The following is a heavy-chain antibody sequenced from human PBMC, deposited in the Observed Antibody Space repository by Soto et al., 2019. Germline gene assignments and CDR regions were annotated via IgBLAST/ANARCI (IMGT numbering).Heavy chain of an antibody. V-gene: IGHV1-18*01. J-gene: IGHJ4*01. CDR2: ISAYNGNT. Sequence: ASLKLSCKSSGYPFTSYVISWVRQAPGQGKEWMGWISAYNGNTNYAQKLQGRVTLTTATSTSTAYLELRSLRSDDTAVYFFSINAYIAAAAPPSYSAQGTLVPVSS. CDR3: SINAYIAAAAPPSY. D-gene: IGHD2-2*01. CDR1: GYPFTSYV.